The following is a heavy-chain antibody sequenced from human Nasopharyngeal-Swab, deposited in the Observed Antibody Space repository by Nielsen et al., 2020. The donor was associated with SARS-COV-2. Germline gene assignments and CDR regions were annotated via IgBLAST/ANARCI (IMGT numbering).Heavy chain of an antibody. D-gene: IGHD3-9*01. V-gene: IGHV1-46*01. CDR1: GYTFTSYY. CDR3: ARAYYDILTGYYSYYYYYMDV. Sequence: ASVKVSCKASGYTFTSYYMHWVRQAPGRGLEWMGIINPSGGSTSYAQKFQGRVTMTRDTSTSTVYMELSSLRSEDTAVYYCARAYYDILTGYYSYYYYYMDVWGKGTTVTVSS. J-gene: IGHJ6*03. CDR2: INPSGGST.